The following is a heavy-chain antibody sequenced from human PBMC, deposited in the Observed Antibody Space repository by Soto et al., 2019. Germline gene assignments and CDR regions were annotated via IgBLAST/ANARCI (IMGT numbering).Heavy chain of an antibody. J-gene: IGHJ6*03. V-gene: IGHV1-69*02. D-gene: IGHD3-3*01. CDR2: IIPILGIA. CDR3: ARGDTGYDFWSAPPELHYYYYMDV. CDR1: GGTFSSYT. Sequence: QVQLVQSGAEVKKPGSSVKVSCKASGGTFSSYTISWVRQAPGQGLEWMGRIIPILGIANYAQKFQGRVKITADKSTSTAYMELSSLRSEDTAVYYCARGDTGYDFWSAPPELHYYYYMDVWGKGTTVTVSS.